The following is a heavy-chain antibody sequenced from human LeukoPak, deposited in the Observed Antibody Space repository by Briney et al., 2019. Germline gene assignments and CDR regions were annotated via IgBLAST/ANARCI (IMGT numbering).Heavy chain of an antibody. Sequence: GGSLRLSCAASGFTLSTYEMTWVRQAPGKGLEWISFITGSGSPTFYADSVKGRFTIFRDTAKNSLFLQMNNLRGEDTAVYYCARDISSSTRAFDIWGQGTMVTVS. V-gene: IGHV3-48*03. J-gene: IGHJ3*02. D-gene: IGHD2-15*01. CDR2: ITGSGSPT. CDR1: GFTLSTYE. CDR3: ARDISSSTRAFDI.